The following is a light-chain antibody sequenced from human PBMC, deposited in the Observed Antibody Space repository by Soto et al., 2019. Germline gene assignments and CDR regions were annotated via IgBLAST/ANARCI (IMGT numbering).Light chain of an antibody. Sequence: QSALTQPASVSGSPGQSITISCTGTSSDVGGYNFVSWYQHHPGKAPKLMIYEVNNRPSGVSNRFSASKSGNTASLTISGLQPEDEGDYYCSSFTGTSSLPYVFGAGTKLTVL. J-gene: IGLJ1*01. CDR1: SSDVGGYNF. CDR2: EVN. CDR3: SSFTGTSSLPYV. V-gene: IGLV2-14*01.